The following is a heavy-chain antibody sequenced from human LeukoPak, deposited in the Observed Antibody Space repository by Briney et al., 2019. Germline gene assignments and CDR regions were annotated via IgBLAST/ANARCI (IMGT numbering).Heavy chain of an antibody. CDR2: MNPNSGNT. D-gene: IGHD2-15*01. Sequence: ASVKVSCKASGYTFTSYYMHWVRQAPGQGLEWMGWMNPNSGNTGYAQKFQGRVTMTRNTSISTAYMELSSLRSEDTAVYYCARGRSKNRDYWGQGTLVTVSS. CDR3: ARGRSKNRDY. J-gene: IGHJ4*02. V-gene: IGHV1-8*02. CDR1: GYTFTSYY.